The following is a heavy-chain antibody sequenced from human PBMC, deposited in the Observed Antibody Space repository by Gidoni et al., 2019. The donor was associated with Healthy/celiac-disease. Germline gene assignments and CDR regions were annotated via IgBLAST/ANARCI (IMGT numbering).Heavy chain of an antibody. CDR2: IKQDGSEK. CDR1: GFTFSSYW. D-gene: IGHD6-19*01. J-gene: IGHJ6*02. CDR3: ARDWNGYSSGWDYYYYGMDV. Sequence: EVQLVESGGGLVQPGGSLRLSCAASGFTFSSYWMRWVRQAPGKGLEWVANIKQDGSEKYYVDSVKGRFTISRDNAKNSLYLQMNSLRAEDTAVYYCARDWNGYSSGWDYYYYGMDVWGQGTTVTVSS. V-gene: IGHV3-7*01.